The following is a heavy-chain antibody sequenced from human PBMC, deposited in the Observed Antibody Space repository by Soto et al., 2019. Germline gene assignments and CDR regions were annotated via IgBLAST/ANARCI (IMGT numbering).Heavy chain of an antibody. Sequence: GGSLRLSCAASGFSFSNAWMNWVRQAPGKGLEWVGRIKTKIDGGTTDYAAPVKGRFSILRDDSKNTMYLQMNSLKTEDTAVYYCITDGGILAGLAGCGYWGQGTLVTVSS. CDR2: IKTKIDGGTT. CDR1: GFSFSNAW. V-gene: IGHV3-15*07. J-gene: IGHJ4*02. CDR3: ITDGGILAGLAGCGY. D-gene: IGHD3-9*01.